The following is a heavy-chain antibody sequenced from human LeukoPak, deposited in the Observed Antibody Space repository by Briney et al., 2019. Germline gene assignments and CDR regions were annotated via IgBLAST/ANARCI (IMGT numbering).Heavy chain of an antibody. CDR2: IHYSGST. V-gene: IGHV4-59*12. CDR3: AVYAGKYPHDY. CDR1: GGSISSYY. D-gene: IGHD5/OR15-5a*01. Sequence: SETLSLTCTVSGGSISSYYWSWIRQPPGKGLEWIGYIHYSGSTNYNPSLKSRVTISVDTSKNQFSLKLSSVTAADTAVYYCAVYAGKYPHDYWGQGTLVTVSS. J-gene: IGHJ4*02.